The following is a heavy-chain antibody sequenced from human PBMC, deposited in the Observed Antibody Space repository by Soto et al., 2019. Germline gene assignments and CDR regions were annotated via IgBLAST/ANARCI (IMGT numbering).Heavy chain of an antibody. D-gene: IGHD3-10*01. J-gene: IGHJ6*02. CDR3: ARGRGSGSSFYYYGMDV. Sequence: SETLSLTCTVSGGSISSYYCSWMRQPPGKGLEWIGYIYYSGSTNYNPSLKSRVTISVDTSKNQFSLKLSSVTAADTAVYYCARGRGSGSSFYYYGMDVWGQGTTVTVSS. CDR2: IYYSGST. V-gene: IGHV4-59*01. CDR1: GGSISSYY.